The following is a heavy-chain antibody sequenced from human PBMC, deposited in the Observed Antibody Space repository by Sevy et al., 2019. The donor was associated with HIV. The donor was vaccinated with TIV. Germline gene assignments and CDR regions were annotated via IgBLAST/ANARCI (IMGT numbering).Heavy chain of an antibody. D-gene: IGHD3-3*01. Sequence: GGSLRLSCAASGFTFSSYAMSWVRQAPGKGLEWVSAISGSGGSTYYADSVKGRFTISRDNSKNTLYLQMNSLRAEDTAVYYCAKDTAPYDFWSGYYFGGVDYWGQGTLVTVSS. CDR3: AKDTAPYDFWSGYYFGGVDY. CDR1: GFTFSSYA. J-gene: IGHJ4*02. V-gene: IGHV3-23*01. CDR2: ISGSGGST.